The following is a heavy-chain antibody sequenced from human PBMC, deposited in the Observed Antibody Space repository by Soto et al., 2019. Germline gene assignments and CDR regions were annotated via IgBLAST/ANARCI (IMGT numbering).Heavy chain of an antibody. Sequence: SVKVSCKASGGTFSSYAISWVRQAPGQGLEWMGGIIPIFGTANYAQKFQGRVTITADESTSTAYMELSSLRSEDTAVYYCARFRIAARPDFDYWGQGTLVTVSS. D-gene: IGHD6-6*01. J-gene: IGHJ4*02. CDR3: ARFRIAARPDFDY. CDR2: IIPIFGTA. V-gene: IGHV1-69*13. CDR1: GGTFSSYA.